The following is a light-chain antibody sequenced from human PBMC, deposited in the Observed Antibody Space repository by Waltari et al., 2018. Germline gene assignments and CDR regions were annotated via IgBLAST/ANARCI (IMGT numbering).Light chain of an antibody. Sequence: QSALTQPRSVSGSPGPSVTISCTGPSGDVGDSNYVSWYQEQPGKAPRLTIYDVSERPSGVPDRFSASKSGNTASLTISGLQAEDEGSYHCCSRAGSSVVFGGGTKLTVL. CDR3: CSRAGSSVV. J-gene: IGLJ2*01. CDR2: DVS. V-gene: IGLV2-11*01. CDR1: SGDVGDSNY.